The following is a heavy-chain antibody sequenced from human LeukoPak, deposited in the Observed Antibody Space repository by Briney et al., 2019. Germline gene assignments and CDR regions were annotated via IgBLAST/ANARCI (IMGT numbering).Heavy chain of an antibody. CDR2: MSQDGSEK. D-gene: IGHD3-16*01. J-gene: IGHJ6*02. V-gene: IGHV3-7*01. CDR1: GFTFSDSW. Sequence: GSLRLSCAASGFTFSDSWMSWVRQAPGKGLEWVANMSQDGSEKDYVDSVKGRFTISRDNARNSLYLQMGSLRAEDTAVYYCATYTHWVAGDVWGQGTTVTVSS. CDR3: ATYTHWVAGDV.